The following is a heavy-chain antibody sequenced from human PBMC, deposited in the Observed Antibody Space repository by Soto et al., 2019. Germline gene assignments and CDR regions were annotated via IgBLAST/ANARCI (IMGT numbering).Heavy chain of an antibody. D-gene: IGHD1-26*01. CDR3: ARDPSASGSYFDY. CDR1: GFTFSSYG. J-gene: IGHJ4*02. CDR2: IWYDGSNK. Sequence: GGSLRLSCAASGFTFSSYGMHWVRQAPGKGLEWVAVIWYDGSNKYYADSVKGRFTISRDNSKNTLYLQMNSLRAEDTAVYYCARDPSASGSYFDYWGQGTLVTVSS. V-gene: IGHV3-33*01.